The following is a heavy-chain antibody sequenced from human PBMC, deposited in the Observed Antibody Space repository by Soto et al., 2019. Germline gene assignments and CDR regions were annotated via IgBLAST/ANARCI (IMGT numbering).Heavy chain of an antibody. CDR1: GDSISSNY. Sequence: SETLSLTCTVSGDSISSNYWSWIRQHPGKGLEWIGYIYYSGATNYNPSLKSRVTISVDTSKNQFSLKLNSATAADTAVYYCARAMGDWGTYYYYYGMDVWGQGTTVTVSS. CDR2: IYYSGAT. CDR3: ARAMGDWGTYYYYYGMDV. V-gene: IGHV4-59*01. D-gene: IGHD3-16*01. J-gene: IGHJ6*02.